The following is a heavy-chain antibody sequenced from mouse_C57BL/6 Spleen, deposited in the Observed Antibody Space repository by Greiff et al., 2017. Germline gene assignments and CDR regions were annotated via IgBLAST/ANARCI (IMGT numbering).Heavy chain of an antibody. V-gene: IGHV1-55*01. D-gene: IGHD3-2*02. CDR2: IYPGSGST. J-gene: IGHJ2*01. CDR1: GYTFTSYW. Sequence: QVQLQQPGAELVKPGASVKMSCTASGYTFTSYWITWVKQRPGQGLEWIGDIYPGSGSTNYNEKFKSKATLTVDTSSSTAYMQLSSLKSEDSAVYYCARLSLSAQATGYWGQGTTLTVSS. CDR3: ARLSLSAQATGY.